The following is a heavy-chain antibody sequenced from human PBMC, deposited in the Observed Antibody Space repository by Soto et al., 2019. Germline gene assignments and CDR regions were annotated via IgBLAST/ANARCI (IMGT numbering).Heavy chain of an antibody. J-gene: IGHJ5*02. Sequence: ASVKVSCKASGFSFTGYYIHWLRQAPGQGLEWMGWINAHSGGTEYAQKFQGRVTLTRDTSISTAYMTLSSLRSDDTAIYYCAKDLTRQLTYWLDPWGQGTQVTVSS. D-gene: IGHD6-6*01. CDR1: GFSFTGYY. V-gene: IGHV1-2*02. CDR2: INAHSGGT. CDR3: AKDLTRQLTYWLDP.